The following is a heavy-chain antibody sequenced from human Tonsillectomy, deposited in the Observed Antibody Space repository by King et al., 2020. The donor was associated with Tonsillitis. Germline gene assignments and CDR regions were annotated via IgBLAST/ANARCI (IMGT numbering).Heavy chain of an antibody. Sequence: VQLVESGGGVVQPGRSLRLSCAASGFTISSYAMHWVRQAPGKGLEWVAVISYDGSNKYYADSVKGRFTISRDNSKNTLYLQMNSLRAEDTAVYYCATTPPSDASYFDYWGQGTLVTVSS. J-gene: IGHJ4*02. CDR1: GFTISSYA. CDR3: ATTPPSDASYFDY. V-gene: IGHV3-30-3*01. CDR2: ISYDGSNK. D-gene: IGHD2-15*01.